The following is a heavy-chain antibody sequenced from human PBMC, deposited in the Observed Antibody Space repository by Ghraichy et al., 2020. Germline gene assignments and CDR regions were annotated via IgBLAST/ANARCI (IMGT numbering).Heavy chain of an antibody. Sequence: SQTLSLTCTVSGGSISSSSYYWGWIRQPPGKGLEWIGSIYYSGSTYYNPSLKSRVTISVDTSKNQFSLTLSSVTAADTAVYYCARDYSGSYSFDYWGQGTLVTVSS. V-gene: IGHV4-39*01. CDR3: ARDYSGSYSFDY. CDR2: IYYSGST. D-gene: IGHD1-26*01. CDR1: GGSISSSSYY. J-gene: IGHJ4*02.